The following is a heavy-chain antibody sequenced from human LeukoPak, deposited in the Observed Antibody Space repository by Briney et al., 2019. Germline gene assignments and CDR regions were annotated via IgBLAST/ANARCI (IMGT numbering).Heavy chain of an antibody. CDR3: ARGRFRSSLGY. V-gene: IGHV4-34*01. D-gene: IGHD6-19*01. Sequence: NPSETLSLTCAVYGGSFSGYYWSWIRQPPGKGLEWIGEINHSGSTNYNPSLKSRVTISVDTSKNQFSLKLSSVTAADTAVYYCARGRFRSSLGYWGQGTLVTVSS. CDR1: GGSFSGYY. CDR2: INHSGST. J-gene: IGHJ4*02.